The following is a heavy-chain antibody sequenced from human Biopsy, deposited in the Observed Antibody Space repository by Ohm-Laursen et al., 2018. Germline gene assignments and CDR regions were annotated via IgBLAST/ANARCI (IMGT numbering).Heavy chain of an antibody. J-gene: IGHJ4*02. V-gene: IGHV4-59*08. Sequence: GTLSLTCSVSGASISSYYWSWFRQPPGKRPEWIGFVYYDGGSTNYNPSLKSRVTISVDTSKNQMSLNLTSVTAADTAVYYCASDSCGRLWGQGTLVTVSS. D-gene: IGHD5-18*01. CDR1: GASISSYY. CDR3: ASDSCGRL. CDR2: VYYDGGST.